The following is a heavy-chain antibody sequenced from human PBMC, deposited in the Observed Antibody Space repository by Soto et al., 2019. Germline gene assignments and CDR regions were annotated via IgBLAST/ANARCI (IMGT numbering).Heavy chain of an antibody. CDR1: GFTFSAYY. CDR3: ARDSMRAIGAFDI. V-gene: IGHV3-11*05. D-gene: IGHD3-16*02. CDR2: ISSSSNYR. Sequence: QVQLVESGGGLVKPGGSLRLSCAASGFTFSAYYMTWIRQAPGKGLEWVSYISSSSNYRNYADSVKGRFTISRDNAKNSLYLQMNSLRAEDTAVYYCARDSMRAIGAFDIWGQGTMVTVSS. J-gene: IGHJ3*02.